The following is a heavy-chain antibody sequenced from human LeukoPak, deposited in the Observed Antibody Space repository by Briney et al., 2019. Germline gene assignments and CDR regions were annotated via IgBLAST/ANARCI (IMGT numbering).Heavy chain of an antibody. V-gene: IGHV3-21*01. CDR2: ISSSSSYI. CDR1: GFTFSSYS. J-gene: IGHJ4*02. CDR3: ARGGDCSSTSCYRDFWDSNPDY. Sequence: GGSLRLSCAASGFTFSSYSMNWVRQAPGKGLEWVSSISSSSSYIYYADSVKGRFTISRDNAKNSLYLQMNSLRAEDTAVYYCARGGDCSSTSCYRDFWDSNPDYWGQGTLVAVSS. D-gene: IGHD2-2*01.